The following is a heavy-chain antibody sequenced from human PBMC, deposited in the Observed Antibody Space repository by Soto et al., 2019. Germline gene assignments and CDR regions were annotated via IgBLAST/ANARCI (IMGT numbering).Heavy chain of an antibody. D-gene: IGHD2-2*03. V-gene: IGHV3-33*01. CDR2: IWYDGTNK. CDR1: GFSLSNYG. Sequence: QVQLVESGGGVVQPGRSLRLSCAASGFSLSNYGIHWVRQAPGKGLEWVAVIWYDGTNKAYADSVKGRFAISGDISKNTVYLQMNSLRAEDTAVYYCARDQPGGMDNYFYYMDVWGKGTTVTVSS. J-gene: IGHJ6*03. CDR3: ARDQPGGMDNYFYYMDV.